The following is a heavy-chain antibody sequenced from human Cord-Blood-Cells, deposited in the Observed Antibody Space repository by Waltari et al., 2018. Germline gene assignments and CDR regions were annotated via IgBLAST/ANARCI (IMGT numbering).Heavy chain of an antibody. CDR3: ARDPTWSDAFDI. J-gene: IGHJ3*02. V-gene: IGHV4-4*07. Sequence: QVQLQESGPGLVKPSETLSLTCTVSGGSISSYYWSWIRQPAGTGREWIGRIYTSGSTNYNPSLKSRVTMSVDTSNNQFSLKLSSVTAADTAVYYCARDPTWSDAFDIWGQGTMVTVSS. D-gene: IGHD2-8*02. CDR2: IYTSGST. CDR1: GGSISSYY.